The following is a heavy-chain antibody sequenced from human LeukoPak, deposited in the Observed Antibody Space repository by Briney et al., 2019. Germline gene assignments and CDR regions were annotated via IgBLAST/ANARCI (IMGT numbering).Heavy chain of an antibody. D-gene: IGHD3-9*01. CDR1: GFTFSSYA. J-gene: IGHJ4*02. Sequence: GGSLRLSCAASGFTFSSYAMSWVRQAPGKGLEGVSAISGSGGSTYYADSVKGRFTISRDNSKNTLYLQMNSLRAEDTAVYYCAKGSAVSYDILTGYYLDYWGQGTLVTVSS. V-gene: IGHV3-23*01. CDR3: AKGSAVSYDILTGYYLDY. CDR2: ISGSGGST.